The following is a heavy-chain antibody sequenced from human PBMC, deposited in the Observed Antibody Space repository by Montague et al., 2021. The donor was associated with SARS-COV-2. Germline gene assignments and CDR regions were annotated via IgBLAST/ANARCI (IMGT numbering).Heavy chain of an antibody. CDR3: ARLTQLGYCSSASCSPALYFDY. CDR1: GGSMSDYY. J-gene: IGHJ4*02. Sequence: SETLSLTCTVSGGSMSDYYWTWIRQPPGKGPGWIGYFSRSGGSNXSPSLRGRVTISLVTSRSQFSLQLSSVTAADTAFYYCARLTQLGYCSSASCSPALYFDYWGQGFLVSVSS. V-gene: IGHV4-59*01. CDR2: FSRSGGS. D-gene: IGHD2-15*01.